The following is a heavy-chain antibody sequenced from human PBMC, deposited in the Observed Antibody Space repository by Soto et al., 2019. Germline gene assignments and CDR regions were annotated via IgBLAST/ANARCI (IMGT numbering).Heavy chain of an antibody. Sequence: ASVKVSCKASGYSFTNSDVTWVRQATGQGLEWMGWMNPGSGDTGYAQKFQGRVTMTRDISIATAYMELSSLRSDDTAIYYCARMATFGSLNWFDPWGQGTLVTVSS. CDR2: MNPGSGDT. J-gene: IGHJ5*02. V-gene: IGHV1-8*01. CDR3: ARMATFGSLNWFDP. CDR1: GYSFTNSD. D-gene: IGHD3-16*01.